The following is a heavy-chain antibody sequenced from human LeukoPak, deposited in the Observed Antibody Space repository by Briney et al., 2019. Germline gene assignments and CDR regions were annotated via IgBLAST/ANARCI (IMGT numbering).Heavy chain of an antibody. CDR2: INPSGGST. CDR3: ARDNPVGYSSSFDP. Sequence: ASVKVSSTASGYTFTGYYMHWVRQAPGQGLEWMGIINPSGGSTSYAQKFQGRVTMTRDTSTSTVYMELSSLRSEDTAVYYCARDNPVGYSSSFDPWGQGTLVTVSS. D-gene: IGHD6-6*01. V-gene: IGHV1-46*01. CDR1: GYTFTGYY. J-gene: IGHJ5*02.